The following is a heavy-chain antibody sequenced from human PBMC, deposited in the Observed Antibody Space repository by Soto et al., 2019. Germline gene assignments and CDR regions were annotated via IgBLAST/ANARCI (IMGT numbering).Heavy chain of an antibody. V-gene: IGHV3-30*18. CDR3: AKGTLRAVAGTVVY. D-gene: IGHD6-19*01. CDR2: ISYDGSNK. J-gene: IGHJ4*02. CDR1: GFTFISYG. Sequence: GGSLRLSSAASGFTFISYGMHWVLQAPGKGLEWVAVISYDGSNKYYADSVKGRFTISRDNSKNTLYLQMNSLRAEDTAVYYCAKGTLRAVAGTVVYWSQVTLVTFSS.